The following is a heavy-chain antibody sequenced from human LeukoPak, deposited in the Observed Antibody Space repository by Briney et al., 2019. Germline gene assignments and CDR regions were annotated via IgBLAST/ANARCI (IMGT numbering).Heavy chain of an antibody. CDR2: IYYSGST. CDR3: ARDLRVPAATGYYYGMDV. J-gene: IGHJ6*02. Sequence: MASETLSLTCTVSGGSISSSSYYWGWIRQPPGRGLEWIGSIYYSGSTYYNPSLKSRVTVSVDTSKNQFSLKLSSVTAADTAVYYCARDLRVPAATGYYYGMDVWGQGTTVTVSS. CDR1: GGSISSSSYY. V-gene: IGHV4-39*07. D-gene: IGHD2-2*01.